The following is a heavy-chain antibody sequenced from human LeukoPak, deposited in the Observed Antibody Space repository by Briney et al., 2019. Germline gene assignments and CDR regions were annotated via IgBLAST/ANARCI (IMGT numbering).Heavy chain of an antibody. J-gene: IGHJ4*02. Sequence: ASVKVSCKASGYTFTSYGISWVRQAPGQGLEWMGWISAYNGNTNNAQKFQGRVTMTTDTSTSTVYMELRSLKSDDTAVYYCARVIYDFWSGYGAPFDYWGQGTLVTVSS. CDR2: ISAYNGNT. V-gene: IGHV1-18*01. CDR1: GYTFTSYG. D-gene: IGHD3-3*01. CDR3: ARVIYDFWSGYGAPFDY.